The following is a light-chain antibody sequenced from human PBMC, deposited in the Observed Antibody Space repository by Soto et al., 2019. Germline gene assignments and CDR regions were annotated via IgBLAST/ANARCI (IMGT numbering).Light chain of an antibody. CDR2: GAS. J-gene: IGKJ1*01. V-gene: IGKV3-20*01. CDR3: QQYGSSPWT. Sequence: ESVLTQSPGTLSLSPGERATLSCRASQSVSSSYLAWYQQKPGQAPRLLIYGASSRATGIPDRFSGSGSGTDFTLTISRLETADFAVYYCQQYGSSPWTFGQGTKVDIK. CDR1: QSVSSSY.